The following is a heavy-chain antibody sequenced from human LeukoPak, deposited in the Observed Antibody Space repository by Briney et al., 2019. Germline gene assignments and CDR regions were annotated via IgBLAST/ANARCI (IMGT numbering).Heavy chain of an antibody. V-gene: IGHV1-69*05. J-gene: IGHJ4*02. Sequence: SVKVSCKASGGTFSSYAISWVRQAPGQGLEWMGRIIPIFGTANYAQKFQGRVTITTDESTSTAYMELSSLRSEDTAVYYCAREGRYDSGGYYYRAFDYWGQGTLVTVSS. D-gene: IGHD3-22*01. CDR1: GGTFSSYA. CDR2: IIPIFGTA. CDR3: AREGRYDSGGYYYRAFDY.